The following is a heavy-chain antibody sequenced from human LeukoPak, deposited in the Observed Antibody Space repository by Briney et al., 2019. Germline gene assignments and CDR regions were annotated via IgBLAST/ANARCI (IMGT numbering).Heavy chain of an antibody. CDR2: ISYDGSNK. D-gene: IGHD6-13*01. Sequence: GGSLRLSCAASGFTFSSYAMLWVRQAPGKGLEWVAVISYDGSNKYYADSVKGRFTISRDNSKNTLYLQMNSLRAEDTAVYYCARDRGLFDSSHDYWGQGTLVTVSS. CDR1: GFTFSSYA. V-gene: IGHV3-30-3*01. CDR3: ARDRGLFDSSHDY. J-gene: IGHJ4*02.